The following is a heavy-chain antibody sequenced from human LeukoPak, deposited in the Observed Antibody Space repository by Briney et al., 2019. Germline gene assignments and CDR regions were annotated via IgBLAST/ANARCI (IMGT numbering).Heavy chain of an antibody. CDR3: GRDLEGRSGY. D-gene: IGHD3-3*01. J-gene: IGHJ4*02. CDR2: INEDGSIT. V-gene: IGHV3-74*01. CDR1: GFTFRTYW. Sequence: GGSLRLSCAVSGFTFRTYWMHWVRQVPGEGLVWVSRINEDGSITNYADSVKGRFSISRDNAKNTLYLQMNSLRAEDTAVYYCGRDLEGRSGYWGQGTLITVSS.